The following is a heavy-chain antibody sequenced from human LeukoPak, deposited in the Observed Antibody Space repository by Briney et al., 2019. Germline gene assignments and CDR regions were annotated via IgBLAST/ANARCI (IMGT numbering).Heavy chain of an antibody. CDR2: ISASGAST. CDR3: ARSYTSGWYSGFDY. Sequence: GGSLRLSCAASGFTFSTYAMSWVRQAPGKGLESFSFISASGASTYYADSVKGRFTISRDSSKNTLFLQMNSLRAEDTAVYYCARSYTSGWYSGFDYWGQGTLVTVSS. J-gene: IGHJ4*02. D-gene: IGHD6-19*01. CDR1: GFTFSTYA. V-gene: IGHV3-23*01.